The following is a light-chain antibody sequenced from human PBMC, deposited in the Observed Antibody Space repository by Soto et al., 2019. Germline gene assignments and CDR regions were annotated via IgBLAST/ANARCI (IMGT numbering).Light chain of an antibody. V-gene: IGKV1-9*01. CDR3: QEYHCHPWP. Sequence: IQVTISPAAVSASVRDRVTITCRASQGIGSYLAWYQQKPGEAPKLLIFAASTLQSGVPSRFSGSASGTEFTLTISSLQPDDSATYYSQEYHCHPWPSGQGAKADI. CDR1: QGIGSY. CDR2: AAS. J-gene: IGKJ1*01.